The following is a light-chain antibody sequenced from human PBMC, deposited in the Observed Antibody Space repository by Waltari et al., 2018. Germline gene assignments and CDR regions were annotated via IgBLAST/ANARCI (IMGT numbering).Light chain of an antibody. J-gene: IGKJ2*01. CDR2: WAS. Sequence: DIVMTQSPDSLAVSLGERTTINCKSSQSVLYSSNNENYLAWYQQQPGQPPKLLIYWASARTSGVPDRFSGSGSGTDFTLTISSLQAEDVAVYYCQQYYSIPPAFGQGTKLEIQ. CDR3: QQYYSIPPA. CDR1: QSVLYSSNNENY. V-gene: IGKV4-1*01.